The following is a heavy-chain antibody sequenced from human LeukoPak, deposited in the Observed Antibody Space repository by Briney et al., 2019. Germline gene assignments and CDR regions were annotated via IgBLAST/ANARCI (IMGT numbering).Heavy chain of an antibody. CDR3: ARHVIDRFDP. Sequence: SETLSLTCTVSGGSISSSSYYWGWIRQPPGKGLEWIGSIYYSGSTYYNPSLKSRVTISVDTSKNQFSLKLSSVTAADTAVYYCARHVIDRFDPWGQGTLVTVSS. D-gene: IGHD3-22*01. J-gene: IGHJ5*02. CDR2: IYYSGST. V-gene: IGHV4-39*01. CDR1: GGSISSSSYY.